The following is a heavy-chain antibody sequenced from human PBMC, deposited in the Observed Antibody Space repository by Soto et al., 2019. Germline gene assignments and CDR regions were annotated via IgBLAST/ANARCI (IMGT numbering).Heavy chain of an antibody. CDR1: GFMFTKST. Sequence: EVDLVESGGGLVKPGGSLRLSCVASGFMFTKSTMNWVRQAPGXXLEWVSSITSASDYIFYADSVKGRFTISRDNANNSLYLQMNXLRAEDTAVXXCXXXGXXXXTPLDIWGQGTMVTVSS. CDR2: ITSASDYI. CDR3: XXXGXXXXTPLDI. J-gene: IGHJ3*02. V-gene: IGHV3-21*01.